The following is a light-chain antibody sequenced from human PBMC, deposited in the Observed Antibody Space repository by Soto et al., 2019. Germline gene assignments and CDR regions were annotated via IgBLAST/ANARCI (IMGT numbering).Light chain of an antibody. CDR1: QSVSSTY. J-gene: IGKJ1*01. Sequence: EIVLTQCPGTLPLSPGERATLSCSASQSVSSTYLAWYQQKPGQAPRLLIYGASSRATGIPGRFSGSGSWRDFTLTISRLEPEDFAVYYCQQFGRSPWTFGQGTTVEIK. CDR3: QQFGRSPWT. V-gene: IGKV3-20*01. CDR2: GAS.